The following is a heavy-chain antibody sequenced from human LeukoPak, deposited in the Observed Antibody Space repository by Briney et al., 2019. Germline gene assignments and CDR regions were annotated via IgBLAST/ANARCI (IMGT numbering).Heavy chain of an antibody. D-gene: IGHD3-22*01. J-gene: IGHJ5*02. CDR2: IYYSGST. CDR3: AREGLSSGYYDSSGYYLGTFDP. Sequence: SETLSLTCTVSGGSISSYYWSWIRQPPGKGLEWIGSIYYSGSTYYNPSLKSRVTISVDTSKNQFSLKLSSVTAADTAVYYCAREGLSSGYYDSSGYYLGTFDPWGQGTLVTVSS. CDR1: GGSISSYY. V-gene: IGHV4-59*01.